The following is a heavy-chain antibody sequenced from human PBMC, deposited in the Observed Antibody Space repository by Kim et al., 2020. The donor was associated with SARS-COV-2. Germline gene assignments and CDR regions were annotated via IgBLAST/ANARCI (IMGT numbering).Heavy chain of an antibody. V-gene: IGHV1-69*13. Sequence: SVKVSCKASGGTFNRYTISWVRQAPGQGLEWVGGIIPLLNTVNYAPKFQDIVTITADESTNTAYMELSSLRSEDTAVYYCSTDDDITMFPNWFDAWGQG. CDR2: IIPLLNTV. CDR1: GGTFNRYT. J-gene: IGHJ5*02. D-gene: IGHD3-10*02. CDR3: STDDDITMFPNWFDA.